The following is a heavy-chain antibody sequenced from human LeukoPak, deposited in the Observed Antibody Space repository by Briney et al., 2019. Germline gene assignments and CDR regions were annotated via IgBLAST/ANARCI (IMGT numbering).Heavy chain of an antibody. Sequence: ASVKVSCKASGYTFTSYYMHWVRQAPGKGLEWMGGFDPEDGETIYAQKFQGRVTMIEDTSTDTAYMELSSLRSEDTAVYYCALRDGGYYYVFDYWGQGTLVTVSS. CDR2: FDPEDGET. V-gene: IGHV1-24*01. CDR1: GYTFTSYY. D-gene: IGHD3-22*01. J-gene: IGHJ4*02. CDR3: ALRDGGYYYVFDY.